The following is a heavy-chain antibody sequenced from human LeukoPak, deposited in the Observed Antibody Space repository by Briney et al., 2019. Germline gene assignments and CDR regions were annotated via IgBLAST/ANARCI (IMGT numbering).Heavy chain of an antibody. V-gene: IGHV4-38-2*01. CDR2: IYHSGST. CDR1: GYSISSGYY. D-gene: IGHD3-3*01. CDR3: ARANQNVLRFLEWLSAFDI. J-gene: IGHJ3*02. Sequence: SETLSLTCAVSGYSISSGYYWGWIRQPPGKGLEWIGSIYHSGSTYYNPSLKSRGTISVDTSKNQFSLKLSSVTAAGTAVYYCARANQNVLRFLEWLSAFDIWGQGTMVTVSS.